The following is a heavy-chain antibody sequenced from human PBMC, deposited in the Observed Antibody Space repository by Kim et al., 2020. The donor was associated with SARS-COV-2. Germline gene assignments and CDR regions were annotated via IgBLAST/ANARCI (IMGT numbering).Heavy chain of an antibody. CDR2: INPNSGGT. V-gene: IGHV1-2*02. CDR3: ARDSHYDFWSGETQPPQNDY. D-gene: IGHD3-3*01. Sequence: ASVKVSCKASGYTFTGYYMHWVRQAPGQGLEWMGRINPNSGGTNYAQKFQGRVTMTRDTSISTAYMELSRLRSDDTAVYYCARDSHYDFWSGETQPPQNDYWGQGTLVTVSS. CDR1: GYTFTGYY. J-gene: IGHJ4*02.